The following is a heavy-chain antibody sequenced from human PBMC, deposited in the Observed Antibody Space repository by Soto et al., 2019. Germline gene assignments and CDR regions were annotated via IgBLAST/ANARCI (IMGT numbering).Heavy chain of an antibody. Sequence: GGSLILSCAASGFTFSNAWMSWVRQAPGKGLEWVGRINSDGSTTDYADSVKGRFTISRDNAKNTLFLQMDSLRVEDTAMYYCARAITGTFDYWGRGDLVTV. J-gene: IGHJ4*03. CDR2: INSDGSTT. CDR3: ARAITGTFDY. V-gene: IGHV3-74*01. CDR1: GFTFSNAW. D-gene: IGHD2-8*02.